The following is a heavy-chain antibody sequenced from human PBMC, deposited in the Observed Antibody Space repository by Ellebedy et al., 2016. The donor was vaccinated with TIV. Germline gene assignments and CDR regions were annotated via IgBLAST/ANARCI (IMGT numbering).Heavy chain of an antibody. CDR1: GFTFSGYS. J-gene: IGHJ4*02. V-gene: IGHV3-74*01. Sequence: GGSLRLSCAATGFTFSGYSMHWVRQAPGKGLVWVSRITSDGSSTSYSDSVKGRFTISRDNAKNTLYLQMNSLRADDTAVYYCARSGATSSVDYWGQGTLVTVSS. CDR2: ITSDGSST. D-gene: IGHD4-17*01. CDR3: ARSGATSSVDY.